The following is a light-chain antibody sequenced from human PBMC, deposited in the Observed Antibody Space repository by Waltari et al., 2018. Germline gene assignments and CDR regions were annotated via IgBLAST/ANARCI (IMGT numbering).Light chain of an antibody. CDR2: VNSDGRH. J-gene: IGLJ3*02. CDR1: SGHSSNI. V-gene: IGLV4-69*01. Sequence: QLVLTQSPSASASLGASVKLTCTLSSGHSSNIIAWHQQQQEKGPRYLMKVNSDGRHSKGDEIPDRFSGSSSGAERYLTISSLQSEDEADYYCQTGGHGTWVFGGGTKLTVL. CDR3: QTGGHGTWV.